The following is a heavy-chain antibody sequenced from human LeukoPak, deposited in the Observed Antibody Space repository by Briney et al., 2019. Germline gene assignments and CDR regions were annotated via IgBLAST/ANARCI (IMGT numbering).Heavy chain of an antibody. CDR2: IYHTGKT. Sequence: PSETLSLTCTVSGSSISSDFYWGWIRQPAGEGLGWIGCIYHTGKTYYNPSLKSRVTISVDTSKNQFSLRLTSGTAADTAVYYCARSAHYWGQGMLVTLSS. CDR1: GSSISSDFY. J-gene: IGHJ4*02. CDR3: ARSAHY. V-gene: IGHV4-38-2*02.